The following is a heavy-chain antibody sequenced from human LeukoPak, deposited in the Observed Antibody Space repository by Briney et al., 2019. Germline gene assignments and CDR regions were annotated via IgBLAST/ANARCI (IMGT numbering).Heavy chain of an antibody. CDR3: ARDLTRGLVGATAFDY. J-gene: IGHJ4*02. Sequence: PGGSLRLSCAASGFTFSSYSMNWVRQAPGKGLEWVSSISSSSSYIYYADSVKGRFTISRDNAKNSLYLQMNSLRAEDTALYYCARDLTRGLVGATAFDYWGQGTLVTVSS. V-gene: IGHV3-21*04. CDR2: ISSSSSYI. CDR1: GFTFSSYS. D-gene: IGHD1-26*01.